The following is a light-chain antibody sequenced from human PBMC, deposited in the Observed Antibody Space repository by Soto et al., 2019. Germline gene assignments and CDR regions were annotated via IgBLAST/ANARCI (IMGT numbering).Light chain of an antibody. CDR2: DVT. J-gene: IGLJ1*01. V-gene: IGLV2-8*01. CDR1: SSDVGAYKF. Sequence: QSVLTQPPSASGSPGQSVTISCTGTSSDVGAYKFVSWYRQNPGKAPKLIISDVTKRPPGVPDRYSGSKSGNTASPTVSGLQEEDEADYYCSSYAGNNNYVFGSGTKVTVL. CDR3: SSYAGNNNYV.